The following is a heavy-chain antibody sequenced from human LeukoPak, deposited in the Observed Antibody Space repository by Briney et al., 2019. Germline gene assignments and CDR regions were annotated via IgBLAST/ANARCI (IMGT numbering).Heavy chain of an antibody. CDR1: GFTFSSYA. J-gene: IGHJ4*02. Sequence: GGSLRLSCAASGFTFSSYAMSWVRQAPGKGLEWVSSTFQGGGEIHYADSVRGRFTISRDNSRSTLFLQMNSLRGEDTAIYYCANGAAAGTPTIGDYWGQGTLVTVSS. CDR3: ANGAAAGTPTIGDY. V-gene: IGHV3-23*01. CDR2: TFQGGGEI. D-gene: IGHD6-13*01.